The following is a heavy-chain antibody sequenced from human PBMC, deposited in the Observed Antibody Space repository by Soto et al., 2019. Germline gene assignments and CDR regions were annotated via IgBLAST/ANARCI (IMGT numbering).Heavy chain of an antibody. V-gene: IGHV3-23*01. CDR2: ISGSGGST. J-gene: IGHJ3*02. D-gene: IGHD6-13*01. CDR1: GFTFSSYA. CDR3: AASGYSSSWYGGGAFDI. Sequence: GGSLRLSCAASGFTFSSYAMSRVRQAPGKGLEWVSAISGSGGSTYYADSVKGRFTISRDNSKNTLYLQMNSLRAEDTAVYYCAASGYSSSWYGGGAFDIWGQGTMVTVSS.